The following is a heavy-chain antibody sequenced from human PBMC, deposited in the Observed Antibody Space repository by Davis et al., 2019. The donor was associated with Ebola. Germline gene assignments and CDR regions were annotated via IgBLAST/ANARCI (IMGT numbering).Heavy chain of an antibody. D-gene: IGHD3-22*01. CDR1: GFTFSSYA. J-gene: IGHJ4*02. CDR3: ARGMTRTTMIVEVY. CDR2: ISYDGSNK. Sequence: GGSLRLSCAASGFTFSSYAMHWVRQAPGKGLEWVAVISYDGSNKYYADSVKGRFTISRDNAKNSLYLQMNSLRAEDTAVYYCARGMTRTTMIVEVYWGQGTLVTVSS. V-gene: IGHV3-30-3*01.